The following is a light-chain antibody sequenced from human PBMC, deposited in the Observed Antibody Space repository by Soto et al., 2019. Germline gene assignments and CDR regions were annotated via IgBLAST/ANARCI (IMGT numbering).Light chain of an antibody. V-gene: IGKV3-11*01. Sequence: ETVLTQSPATLSLSPGERATLSCRASQSVNTYVAWFRQKPGQAPRLLIYDASNRATGVPARISGSGSGTDFTLTISSLEPEDFAVYFCQQRSNWPITFGQGTRLDIK. CDR1: QSVNTY. J-gene: IGKJ5*01. CDR3: QQRSNWPIT. CDR2: DAS.